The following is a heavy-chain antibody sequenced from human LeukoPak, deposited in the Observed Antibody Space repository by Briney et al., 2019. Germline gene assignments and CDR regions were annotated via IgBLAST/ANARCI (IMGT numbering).Heavy chain of an antibody. V-gene: IGHV1-69*04. CDR2: IITILGIA. CDR3: ARVTPELYDFWSGYYGDYIDY. J-gene: IGHJ4*02. D-gene: IGHD3-3*01. Sequence: ASVKLSCKASGGTFSSYAISWVRHPPGQGLEWMGRIITILGIATNAQKFRGRVTIPADKSTTTAYMELSSLRSEDTAVYYGARVTPELYDFWSGYYGDYIDYWGQGTLVTVSS. CDR1: GGTFSSYA.